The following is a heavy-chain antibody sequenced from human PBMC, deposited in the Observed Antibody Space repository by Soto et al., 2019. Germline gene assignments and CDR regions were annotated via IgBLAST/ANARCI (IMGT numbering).Heavy chain of an antibody. CDR3: ARGAIVEMATISSYYFDY. Sequence: QVQLVQSGAEVKKPGSSVKVSCKASGGTFSSYAISWVRQAPGQGLEWMGGIIPIFGTANYAQKFQGRVTITADESTSTAYMELSSLRSEDTAVYYCARGAIVEMATISSYYFDYWGQGTLVTVSS. CDR2: IIPIFGTA. J-gene: IGHJ4*02. V-gene: IGHV1-69*01. CDR1: GGTFSSYA. D-gene: IGHD5-12*01.